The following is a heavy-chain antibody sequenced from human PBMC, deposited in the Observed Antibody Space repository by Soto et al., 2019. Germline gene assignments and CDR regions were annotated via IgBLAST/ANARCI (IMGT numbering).Heavy chain of an antibody. CDR2: ISSGGVSI. Sequence: PGGSLRLSCAASGFTFSDYYMSWIRQAPGKGLEWVSYISSGGVSIYYADSVKGRFTISRDNSKNTLYLQMNSLRAEDTAVYYCARGPERIVVVPAANYYYYYYLDVWGKGTTVTVSS. CDR3: ARGPERIVVVPAANYYYYYYLDV. V-gene: IGHV3-11*04. CDR1: GFTFSDYY. D-gene: IGHD2-2*01. J-gene: IGHJ6*03.